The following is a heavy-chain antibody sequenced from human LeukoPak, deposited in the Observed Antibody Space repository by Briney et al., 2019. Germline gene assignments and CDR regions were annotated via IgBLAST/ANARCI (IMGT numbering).Heavy chain of an antibody. CDR2: ISGSRGRT. J-gene: IGHJ6*02. Sequence: GGSRRLSCAASRFTFSSYAMSWVRQAAGKRLGLVAAISGSRGRTYYADYVKGRFTISRDHSKHTLSLQLNSLRDEDTATYYCAKEVYCGRDCYNPGYGVDVWGQGTTVSVSS. D-gene: IGHD2-21*02. CDR3: AKEVYCGRDCYNPGYGVDV. CDR1: RFTFSSYA. V-gene: IGHV3-23*01.